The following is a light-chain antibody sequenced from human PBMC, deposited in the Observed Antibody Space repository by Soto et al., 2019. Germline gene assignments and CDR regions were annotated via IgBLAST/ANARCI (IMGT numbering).Light chain of an antibody. CDR2: DIN. CDR3: LLSYSGPSI. CDR1: TGTVTSGHY. Sequence: QTVVTQEPSLTVSPGGTVTLTCGSSTGTVTSGHYPYWFQVKPGQAPRTLLYDINNRHSWTPARFSGSLLGGIAALTLSGAQPEDEADYYCLLSYSGPSIFGRGTQLTVL. J-gene: IGLJ7*01. V-gene: IGLV7-46*01.